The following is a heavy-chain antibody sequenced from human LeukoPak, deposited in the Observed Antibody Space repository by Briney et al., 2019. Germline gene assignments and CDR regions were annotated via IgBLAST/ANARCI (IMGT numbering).Heavy chain of an antibody. D-gene: IGHD2-2*01. V-gene: IGHV1-18*01. CDR1: GYTFTSYD. Sequence: GASVKVSCKASGYTFTSYDINWVRQATGQGLEWMGWISAYNGNTNYAQKLQGRVTMTTDTSTSTAYMELRSLRSDDTAVYYCARVRGYCSSTSCYSTAAAENWGQGTLVTVSS. CDR3: ARVRGYCSSTSCYSTAAAEN. CDR2: ISAYNGNT. J-gene: IGHJ4*02.